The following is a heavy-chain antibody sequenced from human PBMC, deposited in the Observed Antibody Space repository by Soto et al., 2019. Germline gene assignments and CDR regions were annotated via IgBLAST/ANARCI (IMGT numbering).Heavy chain of an antibody. CDR1: GGSISSYY. CDR2: IYYSGST. V-gene: IGHV4-59*01. J-gene: IGHJ4*02. CDR3: ARLTESYYYDSSGYFAHFDY. D-gene: IGHD3-22*01. Sequence: SDTLSLTCTVSGGSISSYYWSWIRQPPGKGLEWIGYIYYSGSTNYNPSLKSRVTISVDTSKNQFSLKLSSVTAADTAVYYCARLTESYYYDSSGYFAHFDYWGQGTLVTVSS.